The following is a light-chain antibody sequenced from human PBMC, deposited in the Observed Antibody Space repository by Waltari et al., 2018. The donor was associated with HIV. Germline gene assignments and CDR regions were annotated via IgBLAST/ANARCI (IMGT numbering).Light chain of an antibody. Sequence: QSVLTQPPSASVTPGQRVTLSCSGSSSNIGSNTVNWYQQLPGTAPKLLIYNNYQRPSGVPDRFSGSKSGTSASLAISGLQSEDEADYYCAAWDDSLNGYVFGTGTKVTVL. V-gene: IGLV1-44*01. CDR2: NNY. J-gene: IGLJ1*01. CDR1: SSNIGSNT. CDR3: AAWDDSLNGYV.